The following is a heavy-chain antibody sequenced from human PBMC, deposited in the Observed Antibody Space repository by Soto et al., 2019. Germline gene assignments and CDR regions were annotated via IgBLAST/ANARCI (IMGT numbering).Heavy chain of an antibody. CDR1: GYTFTSYG. J-gene: IGHJ6*02. Sequence: QVQLVQSGAEVKKPGASVKVSCKASGYTFTSYGISWVRQAPGQGLEWMGWISAYNGNTNYAQKLQGRVTMTTDTSTSTAHLERRRRRSDDTSVYYCARDRNYYDRSGYYPYGMDVWGQGTTVTVSS. D-gene: IGHD3-22*01. CDR3: ARDRNYYDRSGYYPYGMDV. CDR2: ISAYNGNT. V-gene: IGHV1-18*01.